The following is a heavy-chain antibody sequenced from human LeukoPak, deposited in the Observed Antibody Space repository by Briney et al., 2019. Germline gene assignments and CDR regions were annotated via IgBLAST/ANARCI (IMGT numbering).Heavy chain of an antibody. CDR1: GYTFIGYY. Sequence: ASVKVSCKASGYTFIGYYMHWVRQAPGQGLEWMGWINPNSGGTNYAQKFQGWVTMTRDTSISTAYMELSRLRSDDTAVYYCARALTTVTTGSSWWFDPWGQGTLVTVSS. V-gene: IGHV1-2*04. CDR3: ARALTTVTTGSSWWFDP. CDR2: INPNSGGT. D-gene: IGHD4-17*01. J-gene: IGHJ5*02.